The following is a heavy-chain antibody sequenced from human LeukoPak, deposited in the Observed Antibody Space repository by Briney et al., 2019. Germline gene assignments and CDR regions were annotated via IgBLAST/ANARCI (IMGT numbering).Heavy chain of an antibody. Sequence: SETLSLTCAVYGGSFSGYYWSWIRQPPGKGLEWIGEINHSGSTNYNPSLKSRVTISVDTSKNQFSLKLSSVTAADTAVYYCARGRSDDDIVVVPAAKANFEIWGQGTMVTVSS. V-gene: IGHV4-34*01. CDR3: ARGRSDDDIVVVPAAKANFEI. CDR2: INHSGST. CDR1: GGSFSGYY. J-gene: IGHJ3*02. D-gene: IGHD2-2*01.